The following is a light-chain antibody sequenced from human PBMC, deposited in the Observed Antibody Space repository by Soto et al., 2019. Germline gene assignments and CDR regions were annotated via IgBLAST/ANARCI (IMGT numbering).Light chain of an antibody. Sequence: EIELTQSPGTLTLSPGDIATLSCRASQSVSSSYLAWYQQKPGQAPRLLIYGASSRATGIPDRFSGSGSGTDFTLTISRLEPEDFAVYYCQQYGSSPWTFGQGTKVDIK. J-gene: IGKJ1*01. CDR3: QQYGSSPWT. CDR2: GAS. V-gene: IGKV3-20*01. CDR1: QSVSSSY.